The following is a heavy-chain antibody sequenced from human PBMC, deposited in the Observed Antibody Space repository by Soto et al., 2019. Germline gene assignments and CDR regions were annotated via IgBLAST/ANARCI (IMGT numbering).Heavy chain of an antibody. CDR1: GYTFTSYY. CDR3: ASGTTTTADGYYYYYMDV. Sequence: QVQLVQSGAEVKKPGASVKVSCKASGYTFTSYYMHWVRQAPGQGLEWMGIINPSGGSTSYAQKCQGRVTMTRDTSTSTVYMELSSLRSEDTAVYYCASGTTTTADGYYYYYMDVWGKGTTVTVSS. J-gene: IGHJ6*03. V-gene: IGHV1-46*03. D-gene: IGHD1-26*01. CDR2: INPSGGST.